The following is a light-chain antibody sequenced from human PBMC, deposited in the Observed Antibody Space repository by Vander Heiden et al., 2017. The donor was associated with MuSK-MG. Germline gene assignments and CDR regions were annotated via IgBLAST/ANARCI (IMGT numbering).Light chain of an antibody. Sequence: DIQMTQSPSTLSASVGDRVTITCRASQGISSWLAWYQQKPDKAPKSLIYGASSLQSGVPSRFSGSGSGTEFTLTISSLQPEDFATYYCHQYKSYPPTFGPGTKVDI. CDR2: GAS. V-gene: IGKV1D-16*01. CDR1: QGISSW. CDR3: HQYKSYPPT. J-gene: IGKJ3*01.